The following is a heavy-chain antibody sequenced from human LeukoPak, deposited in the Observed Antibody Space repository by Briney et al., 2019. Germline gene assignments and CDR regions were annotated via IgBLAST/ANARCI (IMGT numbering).Heavy chain of an antibody. CDR1: GFTFSSYA. Sequence: PGGSLRLSCTASGFTFSSYAMSWVRQAPGKGLEWVSAISSSGGSTYYADSVKGRFTISRDNAKNSLYLQMNSLRAEDTAVYYCARTRGYSYGRFDPWGQGTLVTVSS. CDR3: ARTRGYSYGRFDP. J-gene: IGHJ5*02. D-gene: IGHD5-18*01. CDR2: ISSSGGST. V-gene: IGHV3-23*01.